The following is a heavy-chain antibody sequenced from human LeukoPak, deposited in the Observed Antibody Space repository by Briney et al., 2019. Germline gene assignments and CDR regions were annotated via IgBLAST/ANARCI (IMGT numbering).Heavy chain of an antibody. CDR1: GFTFSSYG. Sequence: GGSLRLSCAASGFTFSSYGMHWVRQAPGKGLEWVAVIWYDGSNKYYADSVKGRFTISRDNSKNTLYLQMNSLRAEDTAMYYCARDRAQLVQIFDYWGQGTLVTVSS. D-gene: IGHD6-13*01. J-gene: IGHJ4*02. CDR3: ARDRAQLVQIFDY. CDR2: IWYDGSNK. V-gene: IGHV3-33*01.